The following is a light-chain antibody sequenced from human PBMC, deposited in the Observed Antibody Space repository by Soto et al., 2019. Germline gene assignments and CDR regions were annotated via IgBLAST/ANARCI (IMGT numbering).Light chain of an antibody. Sequence: QLVLTQPASLSASPGASASLTCTLRSGINVGTYRIYWYQQKPGSPPQYLLRYKSDSDKQQGSGVPSRFSGSKDASANAGILLISGLQSEDEADYYCMIWHSSAWVFGGWTKVTVL. CDR2: YKSDSDK. CDR3: MIWHSSAWV. CDR1: SGINVGTYR. V-gene: IGLV5-45*01. J-gene: IGLJ3*02.